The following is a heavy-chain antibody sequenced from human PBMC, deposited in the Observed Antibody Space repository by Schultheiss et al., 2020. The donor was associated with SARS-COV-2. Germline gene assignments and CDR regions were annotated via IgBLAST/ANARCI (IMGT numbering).Heavy chain of an antibody. D-gene: IGHD6-13*01. Sequence: GGSLRLSCAASGFTVSSNYMSWVRQAPGKGLEWVSVIYSGGSTYYADSVKGRFTISRDNSKNTLYLQMNSLRAEDTAVYYCAKERWYSSSWYDYWGQGTLVTVSS. J-gene: IGHJ4*02. CDR3: AKERWYSSSWYDY. CDR2: IYSGGST. V-gene: IGHV3-53*01. CDR1: GFTVSSNY.